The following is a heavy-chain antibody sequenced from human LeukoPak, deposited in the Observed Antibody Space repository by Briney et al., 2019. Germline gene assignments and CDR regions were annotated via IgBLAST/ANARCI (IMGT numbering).Heavy chain of an antibody. D-gene: IGHD1-26*01. J-gene: IGHJ4*02. Sequence: ASVKVSCKASGYTFSDYFMHWVQQAPGQGLEWMGWINPSGGSTSYAQKFQGRVTMTRDTSTSTVYMELSSLRSEDTAVYYCARGLWELLYYFDYWGQGTLVTVSS. CDR1: GYTFSDYF. CDR3: ARGLWELLYYFDY. CDR2: INPSGGST. V-gene: IGHV1-46*01.